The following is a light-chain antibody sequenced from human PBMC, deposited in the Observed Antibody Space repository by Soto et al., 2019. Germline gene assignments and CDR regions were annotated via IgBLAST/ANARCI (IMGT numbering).Light chain of an antibody. J-gene: IGLJ2*01. V-gene: IGLV1-44*01. CDR3: AVWDDSLNGSV. CDR1: TSNIGSNT. CDR2: SDS. Sequence: QSVLTQPPSASGTPGQRVTISCSGSTSNIGSNTVNWYQQLPGTAPKLLIYSDSQRPSGVPDRFSGSKSGTSASLAISGLQSEDESDYYCAVWDDSLNGSVFGGGTKPTVL.